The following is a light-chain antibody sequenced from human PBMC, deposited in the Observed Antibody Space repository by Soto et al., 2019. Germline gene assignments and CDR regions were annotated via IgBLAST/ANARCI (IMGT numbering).Light chain of an antibody. CDR1: QGISSY. J-gene: IGKJ1*01. V-gene: IGKV1-8*01. CDR2: AAS. Sequence: AIRMTQSPSSLSASTGDRVTITCRASQGISSYLAWYQQKPGKAPKLLIYAASTLQSGVPSRFSGSGSGTDFTLTISCLQSEDFATYYCQQYYSYPPEGTFGQGTKVEIK. CDR3: QQYYSYPPEGT.